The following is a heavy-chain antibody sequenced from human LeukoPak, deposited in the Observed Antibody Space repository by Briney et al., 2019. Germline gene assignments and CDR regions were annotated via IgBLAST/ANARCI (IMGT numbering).Heavy chain of an antibody. Sequence: ASVKVSCKASGGTFSSYAISWVRQAPGQGLEWMGGIIPIFGTANYAQKFQGRVTITADESTSTAYMELSSLRSEDTAVYYCARAGIAVTGNDYWGQGTLVTVSS. D-gene: IGHD6-19*01. CDR3: ARAGIAVTGNDY. J-gene: IGHJ4*02. CDR2: IIPIFGTA. V-gene: IGHV1-69*13. CDR1: GGTFSSYA.